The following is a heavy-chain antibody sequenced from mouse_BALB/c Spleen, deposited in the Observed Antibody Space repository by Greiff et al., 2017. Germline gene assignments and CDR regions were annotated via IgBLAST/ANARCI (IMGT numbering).Heavy chain of an antibody. J-gene: IGHJ2*01. CDR3: AREDITTVVATDFDY. V-gene: IGHV1-84*02. Sequence: LMESGPELVKPGASVKISCKASGYTFTDYYINWVKQKPGQGLEWIGWIYPGSGNTKYNEKFKGKATLTVDTSSSTAYMQLSSLTSEDTAVYFCAREDITTVVATDFDYGGQGTTLTVSS. D-gene: IGHD1-1*01. CDR1: GYTFTDYY. CDR2: IYPGSGNT.